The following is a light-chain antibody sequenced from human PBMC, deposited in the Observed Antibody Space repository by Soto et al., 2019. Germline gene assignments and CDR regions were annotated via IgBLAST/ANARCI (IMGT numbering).Light chain of an antibody. Sequence: EVVLTQSPATLSLSPGDRATLSCRASQSVNNFLAWHQQRPGQAPRLLIYGASVRATGVPARFSGSGSGTDFTLTISSLEPEDFAVYYCQQRSNPITFGQGTRREIK. CDR1: QSVNNF. J-gene: IGKJ5*01. CDR3: QQRSNPIT. CDR2: GAS. V-gene: IGKV3-11*01.